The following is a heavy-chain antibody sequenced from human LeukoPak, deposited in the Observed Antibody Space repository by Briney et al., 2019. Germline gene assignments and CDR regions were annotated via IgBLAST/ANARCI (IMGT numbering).Heavy chain of an antibody. J-gene: IGHJ5*01. CDR2: INPNSGGT. D-gene: IGHD6-13*01. CDR1: GYTFIDYY. V-gene: IGHV1-2*02. Sequence: ASVTVSCTASGYTFIDYYMHWVRQAPGQGLEWIGWINPNSGGTKYAQKFQGRVTMTRDTSISTAYIEVSRLRSDDTAVYYCMREVGSINWYAYWGQGTLVTVSS. CDR3: MREVGSINWYAY.